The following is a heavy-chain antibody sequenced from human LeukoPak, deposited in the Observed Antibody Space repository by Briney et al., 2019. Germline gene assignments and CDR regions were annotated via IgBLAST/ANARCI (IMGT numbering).Heavy chain of an antibody. V-gene: IGHV4-39*01. CDR3: ARVNSGSWSGYHAHYGMDV. J-gene: IGHJ6*02. CDR1: GGSISSGGYY. CDR2: IYDSGST. D-gene: IGHD3-3*01. Sequence: SETLSLTCTVSGGSISSGGYYWGWIRQPPGKGLEWIGSIYDSGSTYYNPSLKSRVTISVDTSKNQFSLKLNSVTAADTAMYYCARVNSGSWSGYHAHYGMDVWGQGTTVTVSS.